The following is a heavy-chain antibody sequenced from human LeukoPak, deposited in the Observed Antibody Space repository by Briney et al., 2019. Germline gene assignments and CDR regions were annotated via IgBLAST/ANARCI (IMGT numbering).Heavy chain of an antibody. CDR3: ARGTKFSTFDIVVVPFDY. CDR2: INPNSGGT. J-gene: IGHJ4*02. V-gene: IGHV1-2*02. D-gene: IGHD2-2*01. CDR1: GYTXTGYY. Sequence: ASVKVSCKASGYTXTGYYIHWVRQAPGQGLEWMGWINPNSGGTNCAQKFQGRVTMTSDTSISTAYMELSRLRSDDTAVYYCARGTKFSTFDIVVVPFDYWGQGTLVTVSS.